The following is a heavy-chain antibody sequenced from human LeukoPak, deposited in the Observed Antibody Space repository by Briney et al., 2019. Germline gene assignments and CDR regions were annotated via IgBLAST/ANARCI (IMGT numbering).Heavy chain of an antibody. CDR2: ISSSGSTI. V-gene: IGHV3-11*01. CDR3: ARVGRAMAAAGFGAFDI. J-gene: IGHJ3*02. CDR1: GFTFSDYY. Sequence: KPGGSLRLSCAASGFTFSDYYMSWIRQAPGKGLEWVSYISSSGSTIYYADSVRGRFTISRDNDKNSLYLQMNSLRAEDTAIYYCARVGRAMAAAGFGAFDIWGQGTMVTVSS. D-gene: IGHD6-13*01.